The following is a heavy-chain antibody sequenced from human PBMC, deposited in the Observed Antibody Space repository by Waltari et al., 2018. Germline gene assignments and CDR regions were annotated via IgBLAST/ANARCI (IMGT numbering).Heavy chain of an antibody. CDR3: ASYYYDSSGYSYYFDY. Sequence: QVQLVQSGAEVKKPGSSVKVSCKASGGTFSSYAISWVRQAPGQGLEWMGGIIPILGIANYAQKFQGRVTITADESTSTAYMELSSLRSEDTAVYYCASYYYDSSGYSYYFDYWGQGTLVTVSS. CDR2: IIPILGIA. J-gene: IGHJ4*02. D-gene: IGHD3-22*01. CDR1: GGTFSSYA. V-gene: IGHV1-69*04.